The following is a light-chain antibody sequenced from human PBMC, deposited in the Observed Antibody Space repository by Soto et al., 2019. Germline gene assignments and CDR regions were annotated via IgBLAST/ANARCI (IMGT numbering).Light chain of an antibody. CDR2: WAY. V-gene: IGKV4-1*01. Sequence: DIVMTQSPDSLAVSLGERATINCTSSQSVLYSSNNKNYLAWYQQKPGQPPKLLIYWAYARESGVPDRISGSESGTDCTHTISSLQAEDVAVYYCQQYYSTPPKLTFGGGTKVEIK. J-gene: IGKJ4*01. CDR1: QSVLYSSNNKNY. CDR3: QQYYSTPPKLT.